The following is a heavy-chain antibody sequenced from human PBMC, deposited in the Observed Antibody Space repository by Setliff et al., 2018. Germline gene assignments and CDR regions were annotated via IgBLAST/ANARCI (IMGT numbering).Heavy chain of an antibody. J-gene: IGHJ2*01. V-gene: IGHV4-39*07. CDR2: INYHGNIFHDGTTHST. Sequence: SETLSLTCTVSGGSISNSTSYWGWIRQPPGKGLEWIGSINYHGNIFHDGTTHSTYYNPSLKSRVTISIDTSKSQFSLKLSSVTAADTALYYCARNPDYLQYSFDLWGRGTLVTVSS. D-gene: IGHD6-6*01. CDR3: ARNPDYLQYSFDL. CDR1: GGSISNSTSY.